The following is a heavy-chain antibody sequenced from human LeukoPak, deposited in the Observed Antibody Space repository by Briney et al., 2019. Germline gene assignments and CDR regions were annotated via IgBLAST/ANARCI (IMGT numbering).Heavy chain of an antibody. V-gene: IGHV4-39*01. CDR2: IYYSGST. D-gene: IGHD6-19*01. Sequence: LETLSLTCTVSGGSISSSSYYWGWIRQPPGKGLEWIGSIYYSGSTYYNPSLKSRVTISVDTSKNQFSLKLSSVTAADTAVYYCARPVSSGWSYWFDPWGQGTLVTVSS. J-gene: IGHJ5*02. CDR3: ARPVSSGWSYWFDP. CDR1: GGSISSSSYY.